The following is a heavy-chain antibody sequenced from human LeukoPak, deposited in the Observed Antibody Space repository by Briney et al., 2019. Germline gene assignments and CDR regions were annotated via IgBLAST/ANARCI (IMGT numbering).Heavy chain of an antibody. V-gene: IGHV1-2*02. CDR1: GYSFTSYY. CDR3: ARGFGEFLDY. CDR2: INPNSGGT. J-gene: IGHJ4*02. Sequence: GESLKISCKGSGYSFTSYYMHWVRQAPGQGLEWMGWINPNSGGTNYAQKFQGRVTMTRDTSISTAYMELSRLRSDDTAVYYCARGFGEFLDYWGQGTLVTVSS. D-gene: IGHD3-10*01.